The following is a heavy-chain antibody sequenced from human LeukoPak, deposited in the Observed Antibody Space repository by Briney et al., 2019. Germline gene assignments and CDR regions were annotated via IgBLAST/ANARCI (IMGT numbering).Heavy chain of an antibody. Sequence: GASLRLFCAASGFTFSNYWVHSVRQAPGTGLVWVSRINCDGSTTKYAGSVKVRFTVSRDNAKNTLNLQMNSLRAEDTAVYYCARDKKSGESSESDYGGQGTLVSVSS. CDR1: GFTFSNYW. CDR3: ARDKKSGESSESDY. J-gene: IGHJ4*02. V-gene: IGHV3-74*03. D-gene: IGHD3-10*01. CDR2: INCDGSTT.